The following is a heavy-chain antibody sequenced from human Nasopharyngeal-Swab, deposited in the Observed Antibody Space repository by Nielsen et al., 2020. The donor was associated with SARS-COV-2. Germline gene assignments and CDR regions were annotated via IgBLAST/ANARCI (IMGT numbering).Heavy chain of an antibody. CDR2: ISSSSSYT. CDR3: AKNGPADYYYYMDV. CDR1: GFTFSDYY. Sequence: GESLKISCAASGFTFSDYYMSWIRQAPGKGLEWVSYISSSSSYTNYADSVKGRFTISRDNSKNSLYLQMNSLRTEDTALYYCAKNGPADYYYYMDVWGKGTTVTVSS. V-gene: IGHV3-11*03. D-gene: IGHD2-8*01. J-gene: IGHJ6*03.